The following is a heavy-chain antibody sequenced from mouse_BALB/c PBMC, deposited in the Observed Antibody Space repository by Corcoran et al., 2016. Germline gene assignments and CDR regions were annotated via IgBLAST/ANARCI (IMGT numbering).Heavy chain of an antibody. CDR2: IDPANGNT. D-gene: IGHD2-4*01. CDR3: ARTYYDYNYYAMDY. J-gene: IGHJ4*01. V-gene: IGHV14-3*02. CDR1: GFNIKDTY. Sequence: EVQLQQSGAELVKPGASVKLSCTASGFNIKDTYMHWVKQRPEQGLEWIGRIDPANGNTKYDPKFQGKATITADTSSNTAYLHLSSLTSEDTAVYYGARTYYDYNYYAMDYWGEGTSVTVSS.